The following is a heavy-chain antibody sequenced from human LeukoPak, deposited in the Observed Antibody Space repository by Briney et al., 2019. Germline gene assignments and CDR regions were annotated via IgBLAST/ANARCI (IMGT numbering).Heavy chain of an antibody. Sequence: GGSLRLSCAASGFTFSSYSMNWVRQAPGKGLEWVSYISSSSSTIYYADSVKGRFTISRDNSKNTLYLRMNSLRAEDTAVYYCAKRSGCEASPYYYNTADWGKGTTGTIS. CDR1: GFTFSSYS. V-gene: IGHV3-48*01. CDR3: AKRSGCEASPYYYNTAD. CDR2: ISSSSSTI. D-gene: IGHD2-8*01. J-gene: IGHJ6*03.